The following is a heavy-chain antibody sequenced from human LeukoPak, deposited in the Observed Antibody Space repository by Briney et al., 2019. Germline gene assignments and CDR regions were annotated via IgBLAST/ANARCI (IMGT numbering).Heavy chain of an antibody. CDR3: ARGVRWLQLSYFDY. Sequence: SETLSLTCPVSSGSISSGVYYWSWIRQHPGKGLEWIGYIYYSGSTYYNPSLKSRVTISVDTSKNQFSLKLSSVTAADTTVYYCARGVRWLQLSYFDYWGQGTLVTVSS. D-gene: IGHD5-24*01. V-gene: IGHV4-31*03. CDR1: SGSISSGVYY. CDR2: IYYSGST. J-gene: IGHJ4*02.